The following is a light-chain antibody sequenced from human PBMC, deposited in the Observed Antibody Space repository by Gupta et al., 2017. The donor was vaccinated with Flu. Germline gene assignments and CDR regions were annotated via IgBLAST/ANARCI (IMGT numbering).Light chain of an antibody. V-gene: IGKV4-1*01. Sequence: DIVMTQSPDSLAVSLGERATINCKSSQSVLYSSNNKNYLAWYQQKPGQPPKLLIYWASTRESGVPDRFRGSGSGTDFTLTISSLQAEDVAVYYCQQYDSTPLTFGGGTKVEIK. J-gene: IGKJ4*01. CDR1: QSVLYSSNNKNY. CDR3: QQYDSTPLT. CDR2: WAS.